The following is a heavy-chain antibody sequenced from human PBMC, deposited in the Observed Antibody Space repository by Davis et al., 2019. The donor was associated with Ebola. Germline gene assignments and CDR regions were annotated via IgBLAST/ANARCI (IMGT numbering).Heavy chain of an antibody. V-gene: IGHV4-34*01. J-gene: IGHJ4*02. CDR2: INHSGST. CDR3: ARGPLQLWVFDY. D-gene: IGHD5-18*01. CDR1: GGSFSGYY. Sequence: GSLRLSCAVYGGSFSGYYWSWIRQPPGKGLEWIGEINHSGSTNYNPSLKSRVTISVDTSKNQFSLKLSSVTAADTAVYYCARGPLQLWVFDYWGQGTLVTVSS.